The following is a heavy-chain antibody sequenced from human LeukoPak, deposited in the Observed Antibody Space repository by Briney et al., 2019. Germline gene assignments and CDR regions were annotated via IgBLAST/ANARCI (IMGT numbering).Heavy chain of an antibody. CDR3: ARDQEGFDY. CDR1: GYTFTSYY. V-gene: IGHV1-46*01. CDR2: IYPRNGST. Sequence: ASVKVSCKASGYTFTSYYMHWVRQAPGQGLEWMGMIYPRNGSTSYAQKFQGRVTVTRDTSTSTVHMELSGLRSEDTAVYYCARDQEGFDYWGQGTLVTVSS. J-gene: IGHJ4*02.